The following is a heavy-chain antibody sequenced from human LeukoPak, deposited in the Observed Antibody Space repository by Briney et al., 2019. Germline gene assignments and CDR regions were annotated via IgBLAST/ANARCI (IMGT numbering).Heavy chain of an antibody. CDR1: GFTFGDYA. J-gene: IGHJ6*03. Sequence: GGSLRLSCTASGFTFGDYAMSWVRQAPGKGLEWVGFIRSKAYGGTTEYAASVKGRFTISRDDSKSIAYLQMNSLKTEDTAAYYCTADIMITFGGVIVNLPYYYYYMDVWGKGTTVTISS. D-gene: IGHD3-16*02. CDR3: TADIMITFGGVIVNLPYYYYYMDV. CDR2: IRSKAYGGTT. V-gene: IGHV3-49*04.